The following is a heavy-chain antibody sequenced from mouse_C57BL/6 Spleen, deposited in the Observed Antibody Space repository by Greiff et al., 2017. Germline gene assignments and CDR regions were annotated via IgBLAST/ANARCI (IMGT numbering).Heavy chain of an antibody. CDR1: GYTFTSYW. CDR2: IYPGSGST. CDR3: ARRGDGYYNWFAY. J-gene: IGHJ3*01. V-gene: IGHV1-55*01. Sequence: QVQLQQPGAELVKPGASVKMSCKASGYTFTSYWITWVKQRPGQGLAWIGDIYPGSGSTNYNEKFKSKATLTVDTSSSTAYMQISSLTSEDSAVYYCARRGDGYYNWFAYWGQGTLVTVSA. D-gene: IGHD2-3*01.